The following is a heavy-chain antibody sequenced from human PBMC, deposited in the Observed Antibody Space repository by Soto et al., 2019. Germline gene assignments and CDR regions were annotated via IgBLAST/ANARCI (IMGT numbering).Heavy chain of an antibody. D-gene: IGHD6-13*01. V-gene: IGHV3-21*01. J-gene: IGHJ4*02. Sequence: PGGSLRLSCAASGFTFSDYSMNWVRQAPGKGLEWVSSISGSSGYIYYIDSVKGRFTISRDNARNSLYLQMNSLRVEDTAMHYCARDGLYSAADYFDYWGQGTLVTVSS. CDR1: GFTFSDYS. CDR3: ARDGLYSAADYFDY. CDR2: ISGSSGYI.